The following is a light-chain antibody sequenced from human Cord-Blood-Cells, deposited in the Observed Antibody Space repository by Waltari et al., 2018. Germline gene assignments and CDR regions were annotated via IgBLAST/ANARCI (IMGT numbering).Light chain of an antibody. Sequence: QSALTQPASVSGSPVQSITISCTGTSSDVGGYNYVSWYQQHPGKAPNLRIYEVSNRPSGVSNRFSGSKSGNTASLTISGLQAEDEADYYCSSYTSSSTWVFGGGTKLTVL. CDR2: EVS. J-gene: IGLJ3*02. CDR3: SSYTSSSTWV. V-gene: IGLV2-14*01. CDR1: SSDVGGYNY.